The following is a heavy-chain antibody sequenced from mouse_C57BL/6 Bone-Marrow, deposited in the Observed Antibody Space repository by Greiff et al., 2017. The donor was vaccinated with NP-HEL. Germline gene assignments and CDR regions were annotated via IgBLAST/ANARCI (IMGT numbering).Heavy chain of an antibody. Sequence: DVMLVESGGGLVQPGGSLKLSCAASGFTFSDYYMYWVRQTPEKRLEWVAYISNGGGSTYYPDTVKGRFTISRDNAKNTLYLQMSRLKSEDTAMYYCARANGRSDFFYAMDYWGQGTSVTVSS. D-gene: IGHD1-1*01. CDR3: ARANGRSDFFYAMDY. CDR1: GFTFSDYY. J-gene: IGHJ4*01. CDR2: ISNGGGST. V-gene: IGHV5-12*01.